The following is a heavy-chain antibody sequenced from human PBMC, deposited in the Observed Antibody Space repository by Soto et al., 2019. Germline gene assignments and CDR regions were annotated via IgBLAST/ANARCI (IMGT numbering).Heavy chain of an antibody. D-gene: IGHD3-3*01. V-gene: IGHV4-34*01. CDR2: INHSGST. Sequence: PSETLSLTCAVYGGSFSGYYWSWIRQPPGKGLEWIGEINHSGSTNYNPSLKSRVTISVDTSKNQFSLKLSSVTAADTAVYYCARRAYYDFWSGRAFDPWGQGTLVTVSS. CDR1: GGSFSGYY. CDR3: ARRAYYDFWSGRAFDP. J-gene: IGHJ5*02.